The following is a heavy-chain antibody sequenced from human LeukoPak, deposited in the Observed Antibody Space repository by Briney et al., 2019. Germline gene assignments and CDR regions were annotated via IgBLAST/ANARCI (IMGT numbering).Heavy chain of an antibody. Sequence: GESLKISCKGSGYNFTNYWVGWVRQMPGKGLEWMAIIYPGDSETRYRPSFQGQVTISADKSISTAYLQWSSLKASDTAMYYCAICYSYYYGWGSYAFDIWGQGTVVTVSS. J-gene: IGHJ3*02. CDR2: IYPGDSET. V-gene: IGHV5-51*01. CDR1: GYNFTNYW. D-gene: IGHD3-10*01. CDR3: AICYSYYYGWGSYAFDI.